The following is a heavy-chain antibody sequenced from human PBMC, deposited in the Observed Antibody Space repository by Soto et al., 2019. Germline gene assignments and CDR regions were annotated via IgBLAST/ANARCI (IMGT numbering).Heavy chain of an antibody. Sequence: GASVKVSCKASGYTFTSYGISWVRQAPGQGLEWMGWISAYNGNTNYAQKLQGRVTMTTDTSTSTAYMELRSLRSDDKAVYYCESDRRPACDYWGQGTLVTVSS. D-gene: IGHD2-2*01. V-gene: IGHV1-18*04. J-gene: IGHJ4*02. CDR2: ISAYNGNT. CDR3: ESDRRPACDY. CDR1: GYTFTSYG.